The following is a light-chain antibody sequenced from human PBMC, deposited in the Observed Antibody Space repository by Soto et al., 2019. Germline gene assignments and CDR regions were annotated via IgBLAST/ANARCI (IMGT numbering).Light chain of an antibody. CDR1: SNDVGGYNL. Sequence: QPVLTQPASVSGSPGQSLTISCTGTSNDVGGYNLVSWYQQHPGKAPKLIIYEGNKRPSGVSDRFSGSRSGNTASLTISVLQAEDEADYSCCSFAGGATFVFGGGTKLTVL. V-gene: IGLV2-23*03. CDR2: EGN. CDR3: CSFAGGATFV. J-gene: IGLJ2*01.